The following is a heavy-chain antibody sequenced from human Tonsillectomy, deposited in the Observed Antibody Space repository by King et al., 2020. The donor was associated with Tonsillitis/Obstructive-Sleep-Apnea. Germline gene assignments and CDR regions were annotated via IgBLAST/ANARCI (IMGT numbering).Heavy chain of an antibody. D-gene: IGHD3-9*01. J-gene: IGHJ4*02. Sequence: VQLVESGAEVKKPGASVKVSCKASGYTFTSYYMHWVRQTPGQGLEWMGIINPRCGSTTYAQKFQGRVTMTRDTSTSIVYMELSSLRSEDTAVYYCARSEDIYGDYWGQGALVTVSS. CDR1: GYTFTSYY. V-gene: IGHV1-46*01. CDR3: ARSEDIYGDY. CDR2: INPRCGST.